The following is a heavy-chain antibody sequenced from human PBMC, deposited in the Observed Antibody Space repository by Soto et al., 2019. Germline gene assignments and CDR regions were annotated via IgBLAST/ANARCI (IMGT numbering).Heavy chain of an antibody. J-gene: IGHJ4*02. D-gene: IGHD1-26*01. CDR3: AKSGSLDS. V-gene: IGHV1-24*01. Sequence: ASVKVSCKVSGYTLTELSMHWVRQAPGKGLEWMGGFDPEDGETIYAQKFQGRVTITRDTSATTAYMDLNSLIPDDTAIYYCAKSGSLDSWGQGTPVTVSS. CDR2: FDPEDGET. CDR1: GYTLTELS.